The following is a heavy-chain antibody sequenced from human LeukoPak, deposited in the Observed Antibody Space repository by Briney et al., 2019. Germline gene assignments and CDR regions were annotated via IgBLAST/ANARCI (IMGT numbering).Heavy chain of an antibody. CDR2: ISVFGGRT. CDR3: AKAGVGVAATAYFDY. J-gene: IGHJ4*02. Sequence: GGSVSLFRAASGLTFSRTSMRWVRQAPGKGLEWVSGISVFGGRTFYAHFVQGWFTIFRDHFKNTLYLQMNSLRCKETAVYYCAKAGVGVAATAYFDYWGQGTLVTVSS. V-gene: IGHV3-23*01. CDR1: GLTFSRTS. D-gene: IGHD2-15*01.